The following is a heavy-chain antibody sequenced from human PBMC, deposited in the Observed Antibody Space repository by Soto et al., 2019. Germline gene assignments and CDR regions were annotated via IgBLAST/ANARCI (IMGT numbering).Heavy chain of an antibody. V-gene: IGHV1-18*01. J-gene: IGHJ6*02. CDR2: ISTYNGNT. CDR3: ARVNYYASGSYYYYHMDV. Sequence: ASVKVSCKASGYTFTSYDINWVRQATGQGLEWKGRISTYNGNTNYPQSLQGRLTMTTDTSTTTAYMELRSLRSDDTAVYYCARVNYYASGSYYYYHMDVWGQGTTVTVSS. CDR1: GYTFTSYD. D-gene: IGHD3-10*01.